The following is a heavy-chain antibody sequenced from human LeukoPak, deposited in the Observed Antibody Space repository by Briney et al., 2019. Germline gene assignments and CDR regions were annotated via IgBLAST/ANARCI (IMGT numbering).Heavy chain of an antibody. CDR3: ARHVRRSSPGRATSSYWYFDL. D-gene: IGHD2-15*01. V-gene: IGHV4-39*01. J-gene: IGHJ2*01. CDR1: GGSISSSSYY. CDR2: IYYSGST. Sequence: SETLSLTCTVSGGSISSSSYYWGWIRQPPGKGLEWIGSIYYSGSTYYNPSLKSRVTISVDTSKNQFSLKLSSVTAADTAVYYCARHVRRSSPGRATSSYWYFDLWGRGTLVTVSS.